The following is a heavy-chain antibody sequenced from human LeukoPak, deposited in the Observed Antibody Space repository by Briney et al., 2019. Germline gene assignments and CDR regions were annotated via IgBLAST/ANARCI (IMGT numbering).Heavy chain of an antibody. CDR1: GFTFTNAW. D-gene: IGHD3-10*01. CDR3: TADLGVTMIRGVLVY. V-gene: IGHV3-15*01. Sequence: PGGSLRLSCAASGFTFTNAWMTWVRQAPGKGLEWVGLIKSKADGETTDYAAPVKGRFTMSRDDSKATLYLFMNGLKAEDTAVYYCTADLGVTMIRGVLVYWSQGALVTVSS. J-gene: IGHJ4*02. CDR2: IKSKADGETT.